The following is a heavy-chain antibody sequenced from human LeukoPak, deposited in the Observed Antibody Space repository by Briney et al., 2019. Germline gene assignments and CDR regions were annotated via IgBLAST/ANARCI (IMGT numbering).Heavy chain of an antibody. V-gene: IGHV4-38-2*01. CDR1: GYSISSGYY. J-gene: IGHJ3*02. Sequence: PSETLSLTCAVSGYSISSGYYWGWIRQPPGKGLEWIGSIHHTGSAYYNPSLKSRVTISVDTSKNQFSLKLSSVTAADTAVYYCAALSSSWLGDAFDIWGQGTMVTVSS. D-gene: IGHD6-13*01. CDR3: AALSSSWLGDAFDI. CDR2: IHHTGSA.